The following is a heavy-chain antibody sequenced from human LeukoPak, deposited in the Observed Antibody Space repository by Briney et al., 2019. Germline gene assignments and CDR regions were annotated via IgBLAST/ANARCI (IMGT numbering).Heavy chain of an antibody. CDR3: AKERLLWFGELDHY. D-gene: IGHD3-10*01. J-gene: IGHJ4*02. CDR2: FSTSGSN. CDR1: GDSISYFY. Sequence: SETLSLTCSVSGDSISYFYWSWLRQAAGKGLEWIGRFSTSGSNYYNASLKSGVTMSVETSKNEFSLKGIVGDAAGTACYYWAKERLLWFGELDHYWGQGTLVPVSS. V-gene: IGHV4-4*07.